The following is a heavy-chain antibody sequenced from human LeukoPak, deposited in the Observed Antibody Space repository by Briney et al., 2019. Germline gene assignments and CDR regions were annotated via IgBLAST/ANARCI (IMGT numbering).Heavy chain of an antibody. J-gene: IGHJ1*01. V-gene: IGHV1-69*06. CDR1: GGTLNSYG. D-gene: IGHD3-16*02. Sequence: GSSVKVSCKSSGGTLNSYGIMWVRQAPGQGLEWMGAIIPLFGTAKYAPKFQGRVTFTADTSTSTAYMELSGLRSEDTAFYYCAAREAVGNYRYNDWGQGTLVTVSS. CDR2: IIPLFGTA. CDR3: AAREAVGNYRYND.